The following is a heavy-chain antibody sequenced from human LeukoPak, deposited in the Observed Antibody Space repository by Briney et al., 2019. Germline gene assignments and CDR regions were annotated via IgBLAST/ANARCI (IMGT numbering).Heavy chain of an antibody. CDR3: AKDLPFAYYMDV. V-gene: IGHV3-23*01. J-gene: IGHJ6*03. CDR2: ISGSGDSA. Sequence: GGSLRLSCAASGFTFSNYAMSWVRQAPGKGLEWVSAISGSGDSAYNADSVKGRLTISRDNSKNTLYLQMNSLRAEDTAVYYCAKDLPFAYYMDVWGKGTTVTVSS. CDR1: GFTFSNYA.